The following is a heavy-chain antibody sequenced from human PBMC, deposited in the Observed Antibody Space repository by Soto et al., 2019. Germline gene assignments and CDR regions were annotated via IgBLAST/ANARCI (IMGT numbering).Heavy chain of an antibody. Sequence: SETLSLTCTVSGGPISSSSCYWGWIRLPPGKGLEWIGNIYYNGNTYYNPSLNSGVTISVDTSKSQFSLKLSSVTAADTAVYYCARLRIYCSGGTCYYYFDYWGQGTLVTVLL. J-gene: IGHJ4*02. D-gene: IGHD2-15*01. CDR3: ARLRIYCSGGTCYYYFDY. CDR2: IYYNGNT. CDR1: GGPISSSSCY. V-gene: IGHV4-39*01.